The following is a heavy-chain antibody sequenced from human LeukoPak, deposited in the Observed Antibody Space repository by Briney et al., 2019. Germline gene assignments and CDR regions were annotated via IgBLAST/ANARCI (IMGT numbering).Heavy chain of an antibody. V-gene: IGHV3-7*01. CDR1: GFTFSSYR. CDR2: INQDGSDK. J-gene: IGHJ6*04. CDR3: AELGITMIGGV. D-gene: IGHD3-10*02. Sequence: PGGSLRLSCAASGFTFSSYRMSWVRQAPGKGLEWVANINQDGSDKYYVDSVKGRFTISRDNAKNSLYLQMNSLRAEDTAVYYCAELGITMIGGVWGKGTTVTISS.